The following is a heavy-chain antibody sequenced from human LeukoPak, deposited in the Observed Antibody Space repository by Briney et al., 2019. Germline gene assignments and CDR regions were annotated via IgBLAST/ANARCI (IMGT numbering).Heavy chain of an antibody. D-gene: IGHD3-22*01. CDR1: GYSISSGYY. J-gene: IGHJ3*01. Sequence: SETLSLTCAVSGYSISSGYYWGWIRQPPGKGLEWIGSIYHSGSTYYNPSLKSRVTISVDTSKNQFSLKLSSETAADTAVYYCARIHYYDTSGYYIDVWGQGTMVTVSS. CDR3: ARIHYYDTSGYYIDV. CDR2: IYHSGST. V-gene: IGHV4-38-2*01.